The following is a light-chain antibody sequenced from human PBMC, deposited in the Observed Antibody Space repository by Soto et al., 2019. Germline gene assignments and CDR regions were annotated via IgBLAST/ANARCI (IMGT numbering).Light chain of an antibody. V-gene: IGKV1-5*01. CDR2: DAS. CDR1: QSIRSL. J-gene: IGKJ5*01. Sequence: QITKLPSTLSASVGARVTITCRASQSIRSLLAWYQQKPGKAPNVLIYDASSLGSGVPSRFSGSGSGTDFTPPISSLQPDDFATYVCQQYQTYSTLGQGTRLDIK. CDR3: QQYQTYST.